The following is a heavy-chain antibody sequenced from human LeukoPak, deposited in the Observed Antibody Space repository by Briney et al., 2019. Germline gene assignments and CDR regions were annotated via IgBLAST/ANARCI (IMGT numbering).Heavy chain of an antibody. CDR1: GFTFSNYA. V-gene: IGHV3-23*01. J-gene: IGHJ4*02. CDR3: AKAPVTTGRIYFDY. CDR2: ISSSGTAT. D-gene: IGHD4-17*01. Sequence: PGGSLRLSCAASGFTFSNYAMTWVRQVPGRGLEWVSGISSSGTATHYADSVKGRFTISRDNSKNTLDLQMNSLRADDTAVYYCAKAPVTTGRIYFDYWGQGTLVTVSS.